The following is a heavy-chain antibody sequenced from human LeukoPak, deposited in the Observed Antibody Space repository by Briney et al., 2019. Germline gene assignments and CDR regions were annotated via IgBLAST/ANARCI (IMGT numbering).Heavy chain of an antibody. J-gene: IGHJ6*03. V-gene: IGHV3-21*01. CDR2: ISSSSSYI. CDR3: ARGTCGGDCYYYYYYMDV. CDR1: GFTFSSYG. D-gene: IGHD2-21*02. Sequence: GGSLRLSCAASGFTFSSYGMHWVRQAPGKGLEWVSSISSSSSYIYYADSVKGRFTISRDNAKNSLYLQMNSLRAEDTAVYYCARGTCGGDCYYYYYYMDVWGKGTTVTISS.